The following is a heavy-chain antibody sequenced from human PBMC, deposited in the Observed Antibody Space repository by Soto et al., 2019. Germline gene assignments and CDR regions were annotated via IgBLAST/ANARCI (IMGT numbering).Heavy chain of an antibody. V-gene: IGHV3-53*04. CDR3: AGGPTVPTLYYFDY. D-gene: IGHD4-17*01. Sequence: EVQLEESGGGLVQPGGSLRLSCAASGFTVSSNYMSWVRQAPGKGLEWVSVIYSGGSIYYADSVKGRFTISRHNSKNTLYLQLNSLRAEDTAVYSCAGGPTVPTLYYFDYWRQGTLVTVSS. CDR1: GFTVSSNY. J-gene: IGHJ4*02. CDR2: IYSGGSI.